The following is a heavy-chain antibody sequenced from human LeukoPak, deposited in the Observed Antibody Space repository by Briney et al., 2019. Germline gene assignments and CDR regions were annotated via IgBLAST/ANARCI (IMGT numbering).Heavy chain of an antibody. J-gene: IGHJ4*02. CDR2: FDPEDGET. CDR1: GYTLTELS. V-gene: IGHV1-24*01. Sequence: ASVKVSCKVSGYTLTELSMHWVRQAPGKGLEWMGGFDPEDGETIYAQKFQGRVTMTEDASTDTAYMELSSLRSDDTAVYYCAMGPLEYQLLTLWGQGTLVTVSS. D-gene: IGHD2-2*01. CDR3: AMGPLEYQLLTL.